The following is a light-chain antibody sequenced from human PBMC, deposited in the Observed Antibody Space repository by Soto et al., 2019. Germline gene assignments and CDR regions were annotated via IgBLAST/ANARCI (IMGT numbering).Light chain of an antibody. CDR1: QSISTW. V-gene: IGKV1-5*01. CDR3: QHYNSYPYT. Sequence: DIQMTQSPSTXSAXXXXRXXXTXRASQSISTWLAWFQQKPGKAPDLLIYDASSLESGVPSRFSGSGSGTEFTLTISSLQPDDFATYYCQHYNSYPYTFGQGTKVDIK. J-gene: IGKJ2*01. CDR2: DAS.